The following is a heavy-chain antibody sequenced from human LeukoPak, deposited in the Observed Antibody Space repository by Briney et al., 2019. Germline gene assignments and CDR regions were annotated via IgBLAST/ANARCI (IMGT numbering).Heavy chain of an antibody. CDR2: ISYDGSNK. D-gene: IGHD3-10*01. J-gene: IGHJ3*02. CDR3: AKTWRFGGGAFDI. CDR1: GFTFSSYA. V-gene: IGHV3-30*04. Sequence: PGRSLRLSCAASGFTFSSYAMHWVRQAPGKGLEWVAVISYDGSNKYYADSVKGRFTISRDNSKNTLYLQMNSLRAEDTAVYYCAKTWRFGGGAFDIWGQGTMVTVSS.